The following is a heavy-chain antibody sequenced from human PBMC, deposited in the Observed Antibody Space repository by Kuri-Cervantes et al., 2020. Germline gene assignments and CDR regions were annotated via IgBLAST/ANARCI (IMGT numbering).Heavy chain of an antibody. CDR1: GYTFTSYY. CDR3: ARLYCRGGDCFALDT. Sequence: ASVKVSCKASGYTFTSYYMHWVRQAPGQGLEWMGIINPSGGSTSYAQKFQGRVTMTRDTSTSTAYMELRSLRSDDTAVYYCARLYCRGGDCFALDTWGQGTQVTVSS. J-gene: IGHJ4*02. CDR2: INPSGGST. V-gene: IGHV1-46*01. D-gene: IGHD2-21*02.